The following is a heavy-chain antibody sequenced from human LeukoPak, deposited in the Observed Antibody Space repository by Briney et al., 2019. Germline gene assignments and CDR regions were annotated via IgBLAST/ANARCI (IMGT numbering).Heavy chain of an antibody. J-gene: IGHJ5*02. V-gene: IGHV4-39*01. D-gene: IGHD3-3*01. CDR1: GGSISSSSYY. Sequence: SETLSLTCTVSGGSISSSSYYWGWIRQPPGKGLEWIGSIYYSGSTYYDPSLKSRVTISVDTSKNQFSLKLSSVTAADTAVYYCASFYYDFFSWGQGTLVTVSS. CDR2: IYYSGST. CDR3: ASFYYDFFS.